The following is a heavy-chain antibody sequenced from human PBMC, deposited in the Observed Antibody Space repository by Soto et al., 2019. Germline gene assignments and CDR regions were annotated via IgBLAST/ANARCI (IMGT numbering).Heavy chain of an antibody. J-gene: IGHJ4*02. CDR2: ISAYNGNT. Sequence: ASVKVSCKASGYTFTSYGISWVRQAPGQGLEWMGWISAYNGNTNYAQKLQGRVTMTTDTSTSTAYMELRSLRSDDTAVYYCARARVPYCSGGSCYNLGYYFDYWGPGTLVTVSS. CDR1: GYTFTSYG. V-gene: IGHV1-18*01. CDR3: ARARVPYCSGGSCYNLGYYFDY. D-gene: IGHD2-15*01.